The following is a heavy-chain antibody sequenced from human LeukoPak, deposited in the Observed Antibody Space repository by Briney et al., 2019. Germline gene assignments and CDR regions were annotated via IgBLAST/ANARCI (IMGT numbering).Heavy chain of an antibody. CDR3: ARGNVEMETIAGYTAGDM. Sequence: SETLSLTCTVSGGSISSGDYYWSWIRQPPGKGLEWIGYIYYSGSTYYNPSLKSRVTISVDTSKNQFSLKLSSVTAADTAVYSGARGNVEMETIAGYTAGDMWGQGTMVTVST. CDR2: IYYSGST. J-gene: IGHJ3*02. D-gene: IGHD5-24*01. V-gene: IGHV4-30-4*01. CDR1: GGSISSGDYY.